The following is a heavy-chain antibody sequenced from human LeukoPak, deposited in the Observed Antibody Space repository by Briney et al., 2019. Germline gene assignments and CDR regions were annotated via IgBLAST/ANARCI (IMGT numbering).Heavy chain of an antibody. CDR3: AKLVVPAALRGGAFDI. V-gene: IGHV3-23*01. Sequence: PGGSLRLSCAASGFTFSSYAMSWVRQAPGKGLEWVSGISGSGGSTYYADSVKGRFTISRDNSKNTLYLQMNSLRAEDTAVYYCAKLVVPAALRGGAFDIWGQGTMVTVSS. D-gene: IGHD2-2*01. CDR2: ISGSGGST. CDR1: GFTFSSYA. J-gene: IGHJ3*02.